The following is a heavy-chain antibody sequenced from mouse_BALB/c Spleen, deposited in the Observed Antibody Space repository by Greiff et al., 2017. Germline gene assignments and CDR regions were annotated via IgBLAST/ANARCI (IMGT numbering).Heavy chain of an antibody. CDR3: ARGLWPHFEY. CDR1: GYSFTSYY. Sequence: VQLQQSGPELMKPGASVKISCKASGYSFTSYYMHWVKQSHGKSLEWIGYIDPFNGGTSYNQKFKGKATLTVDKSSSTAYMHLSSLTSEDSAVYYCARGLWPHFEYWGQGTTLTVSS. V-gene: IGHV1S135*01. D-gene: IGHD1-1*02. J-gene: IGHJ2*01. CDR2: IDPFNGGT.